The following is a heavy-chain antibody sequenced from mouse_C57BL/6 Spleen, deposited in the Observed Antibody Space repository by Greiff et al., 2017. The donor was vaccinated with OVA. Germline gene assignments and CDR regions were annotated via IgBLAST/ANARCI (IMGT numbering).Heavy chain of an antibody. CDR2: INPSTGGT. CDR3: AREGIAY. Sequence: VQLQQPGPELVKPGASVKISCKASGYSFTGYYMNWVKQSPEKSLEWIGEINPSTGGTTYNQKFKAKATLTVDKSSSTAYMQLKSLTSEDSAVYYCAREGIAYWGQGTLVTVSA. CDR1: GYSFTGYY. V-gene: IGHV1-42*01. J-gene: IGHJ3*01.